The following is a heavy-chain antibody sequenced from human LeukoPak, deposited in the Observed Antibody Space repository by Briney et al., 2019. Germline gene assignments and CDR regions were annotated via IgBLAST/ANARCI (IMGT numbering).Heavy chain of an antibody. J-gene: IGHJ4*02. Sequence: SETLSLTCTVSGGSISSYYWSWIRQPPGKGLEWIGEINHSGSTNYNPSLKSRVTISVDTSKNQFSLKLSSVTAADTAVYYCARGDYYDSSVVYWGQGTLVTVSS. D-gene: IGHD3-22*01. CDR2: INHSGST. V-gene: IGHV4-34*01. CDR1: GGSISSYY. CDR3: ARGDYYDSSVVY.